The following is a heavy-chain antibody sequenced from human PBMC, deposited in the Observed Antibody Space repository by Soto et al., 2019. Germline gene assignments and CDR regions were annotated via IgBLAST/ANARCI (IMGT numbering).Heavy chain of an antibody. D-gene: IGHD5-12*01. CDR3: ASHNSGYDFSYYGMDV. J-gene: IGHJ6*02. V-gene: IGHV4-38-2*01. Sequence: HSETLSLAGAVCGDSISSAYYWAWIRQPPSKGLEWVASIYHSGTTYYNPSLTSRVTISVDTSKNQFSLKLSSATAAESAVYYCASHNSGYDFSYYGMDVSGQGTTVTVPS. CDR2: IYHSGTT. CDR1: GDSISSAYY.